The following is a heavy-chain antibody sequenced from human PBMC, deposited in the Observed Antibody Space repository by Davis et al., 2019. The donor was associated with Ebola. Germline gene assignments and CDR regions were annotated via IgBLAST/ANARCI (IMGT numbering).Heavy chain of an antibody. CDR1: GYTFTSYD. Sequence: AASVKVSCKASGYTFTSYDISWVRQATGQGLEWMGWMNPNSDNTGYPQKFQGRVTMTRNTSISTAYMELSSLRSEDTAVYYGARGYGVAADWGQGTLVTVSS. V-gene: IGHV1-8*01. CDR2: MNPNSDNT. CDR3: ARGYGVAAD. D-gene: IGHD2-15*01. J-gene: IGHJ4*02.